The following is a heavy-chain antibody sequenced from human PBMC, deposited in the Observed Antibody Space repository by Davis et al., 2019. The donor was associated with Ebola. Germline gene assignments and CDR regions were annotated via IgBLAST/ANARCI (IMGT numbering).Heavy chain of an antibody. Sequence: PGGSLRLSCAASGFTFSSYWMHWVRQAPGKGLVWVSRINSDGSSTSYADSVKGRFTISRDNAKNTLYLQMNSLRAEDTAVYYCARGSTVTTKGYYYYGMDVWGQGTTVTVSS. V-gene: IGHV3-74*01. CDR1: GFTFSSYW. CDR2: INSDGSST. D-gene: IGHD4-11*01. CDR3: ARGSTVTTKGYYYYGMDV. J-gene: IGHJ6*02.